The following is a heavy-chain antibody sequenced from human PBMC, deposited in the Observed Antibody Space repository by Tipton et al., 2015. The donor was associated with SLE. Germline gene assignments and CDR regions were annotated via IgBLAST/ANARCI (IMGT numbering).Heavy chain of an antibody. J-gene: IGHJ4*02. CDR2: IRYDGSNK. CDR1: GFTFSSYA. V-gene: IGHV3-30*04. CDR3: APFFWSALDY. D-gene: IGHD3-3*01. Sequence: RSLRLSCAASGFTFSSYAMHWVRQAPGKGLEWVAFIRYDGSNKYYADSVKGRFTISRDNSKNTLYLQMNSLRAEDTAVYYCAPFFWSALDYWGQGTLVTVSS.